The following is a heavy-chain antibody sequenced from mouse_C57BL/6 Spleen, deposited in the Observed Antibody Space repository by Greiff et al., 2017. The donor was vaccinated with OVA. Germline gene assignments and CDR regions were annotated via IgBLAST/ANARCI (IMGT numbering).Heavy chain of an antibody. CDR1: GYTFTSYW. D-gene: IGHD1-1*01. V-gene: IGHV1-59*01. Sequence: QVQLQQPGAELVRPGTSVKLSCKASGYTFTSYWMHWVKQRPGQGLEWIGVIDPSDSYTNYNQKFKGKATLTVDTSSSTAYMQLSSLTSEDSAVYYCARKGTTVVGDDWGQGTTRTVSS. CDR2: IDPSDSYT. CDR3: ARKGTTVVGDD. J-gene: IGHJ2*01.